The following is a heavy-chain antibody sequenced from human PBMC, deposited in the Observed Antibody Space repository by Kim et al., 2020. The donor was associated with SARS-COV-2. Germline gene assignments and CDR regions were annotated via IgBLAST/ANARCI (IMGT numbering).Heavy chain of an antibody. CDR2: IIPIFGTA. D-gene: IGHD3-16*02. CDR1: GGTFSSYA. V-gene: IGHV1-69*13. Sequence: SVKVSCKASGGTFSSYAISWVRQAPGQGLEWMGGIIPIFGTANYAQQFQGRVTITADESTSTAYMELSSLRSEDTAVYYCASAHLGELSFDAFDIWGQGTLVTVSS. J-gene: IGHJ3*02. CDR3: ASAHLGELSFDAFDI.